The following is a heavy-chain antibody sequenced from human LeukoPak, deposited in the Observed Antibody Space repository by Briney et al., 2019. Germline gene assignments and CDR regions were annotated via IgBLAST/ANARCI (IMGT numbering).Heavy chain of an antibody. V-gene: IGHV1-69*01. CDR1: GGTFSSYA. CDR3: AGELYDPNWNGEYYFDY. J-gene: IGHJ4*02. Sequence: SVQVSCKASGGTFSSYAISWVRQAPGQGLEWMGGIIPIFGTANYAQKFQGRVTITADESTSTAYMELSSLRSEDTAVYYCAGELYDPNWNGEYYFDYWGQGTLVTVSS. D-gene: IGHD1-1*01. CDR2: IIPIFGTA.